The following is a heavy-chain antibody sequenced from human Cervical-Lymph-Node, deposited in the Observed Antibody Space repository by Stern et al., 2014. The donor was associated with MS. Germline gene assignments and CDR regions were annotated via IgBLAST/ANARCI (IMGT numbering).Heavy chain of an antibody. Sequence: VQLEESGAEVKKPGASVKVSCKTSGYTFTSYYIHWVRQAPGQGLEWMGIINPSGGSTSYAQKFQDRVTMTRDTSTSTVYMELSSLRSDDMALYYCARVAVAGTAYYYYGMDVWGQGTTVTVSS. CDR1: GYTFTSYY. D-gene: IGHD6-19*01. J-gene: IGHJ6*02. V-gene: IGHV1-46*01. CDR3: ARVAVAGTAYYYYGMDV. CDR2: INPSGGST.